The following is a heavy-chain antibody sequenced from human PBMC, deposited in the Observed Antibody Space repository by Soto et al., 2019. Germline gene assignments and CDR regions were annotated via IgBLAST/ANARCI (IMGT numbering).Heavy chain of an antibody. CDR3: ASSSGWYYFDY. V-gene: IGHV4-59*01. D-gene: IGHD6-19*01. Sequence: QVQLQESGPGLVKPSETLSLTCTVSGGSISSYYWSWIRQPPGKGLEWIASVYYSGSTNYNPSLKGRGTISMGPSKNQFSLKMSSVTAADTAVYYCASSSGWYYFDYWGQGTLVIVSS. CDR2: VYYSGST. J-gene: IGHJ4*02. CDR1: GGSISSYY.